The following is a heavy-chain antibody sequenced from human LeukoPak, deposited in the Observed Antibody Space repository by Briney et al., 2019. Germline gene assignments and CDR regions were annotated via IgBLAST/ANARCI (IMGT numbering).Heavy chain of an antibody. CDR2: IYYSGST. D-gene: IGHD3-22*01. CDR1: GGSISSYY. CDR3: ARQAIAGWNWFDP. J-gene: IGHJ5*02. V-gene: IGHV4-59*08. Sequence: SETLSLTCTVSGGSISSYYWSWIRQPPGKGLEWIGYIYYSGSTNYNPSLKSRVTISVDTSKNQFSLKLSSVTAADTAVYYCARQAIAGWNWFDPWGQGTLVTVSS.